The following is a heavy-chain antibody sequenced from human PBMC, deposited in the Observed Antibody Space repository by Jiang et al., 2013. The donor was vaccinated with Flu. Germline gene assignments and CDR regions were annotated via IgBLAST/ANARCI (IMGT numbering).Heavy chain of an antibody. V-gene: IGHV2-5*02. CDR2: IYWDDDK. J-gene: IGHJ4*02. Sequence: KPTQTLTLTCTSSGFSLSTSGVGVAWIRQPPGKALEWLALIYWDDDKRYSPSLKSRLTITKDTSKNQVVLTMTNMDPVDTATYYCAHRRNLLGNFDSWGQGTLVTVSS. CDR1: GFSLSTSGVG. CDR3: AHRRNLLGNFDS. D-gene: IGHD1-14*01.